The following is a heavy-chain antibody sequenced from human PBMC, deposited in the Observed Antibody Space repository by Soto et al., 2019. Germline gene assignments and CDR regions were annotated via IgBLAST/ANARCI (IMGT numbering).Heavy chain of an antibody. CDR1: GGSFSGYY. CDR2: INHSGST. J-gene: IGHJ4*02. CDR3: ARGRKGYMTTVAHFDY. Sequence: TSETLSLTCAVYGGSFSGYYWSWIRQPPGKGLEWIGEINHSGSTNYNPSLKSRVTISVDTSKNQFSLKLSSVTAADTAVYYCARGRKGYMTTVAHFDYWGQGTLVTVSS. D-gene: IGHD4-4*01. V-gene: IGHV4-34*01.